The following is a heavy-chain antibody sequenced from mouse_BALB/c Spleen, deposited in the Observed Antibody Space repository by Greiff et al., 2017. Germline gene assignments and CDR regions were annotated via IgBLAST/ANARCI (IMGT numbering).Heavy chain of an antibody. V-gene: IGHV1-82*01. CDR3: ARGYYGDY. CDR2: IYPGDGDT. Sequence: VQLQQSGPELVKPGASVKISCKASGYAFSSSWMNWVKQRPGQGLEWIGRIYPGDGDTNYNGKFKGKATLTADKSSSTAYMQLSSLTSVDSAVYFCARGYYGDYWGQGTTLTVSS. J-gene: IGHJ2*01. CDR1: GYAFSSSW. D-gene: IGHD1-1*01.